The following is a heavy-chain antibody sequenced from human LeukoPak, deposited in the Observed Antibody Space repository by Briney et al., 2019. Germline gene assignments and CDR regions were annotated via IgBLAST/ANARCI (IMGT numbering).Heavy chain of an antibody. CDR3: ARERIAAAGTNWFDP. Sequence: ASVKVSCKTSGYSFTDYYMHWVRQAPGQGLEWMGWINPNSGGTNYAQKFQGRVTMTRDTSISTAYMELSRLRSDDTAVYYCARERIAAAGTNWFDPWGQGTLVTVSS. V-gene: IGHV1-2*02. CDR2: INPNSGGT. D-gene: IGHD6-13*01. J-gene: IGHJ5*02. CDR1: GYSFTDYY.